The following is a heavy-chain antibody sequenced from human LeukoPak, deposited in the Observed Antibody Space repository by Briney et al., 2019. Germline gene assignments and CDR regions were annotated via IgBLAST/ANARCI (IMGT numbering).Heavy chain of an antibody. D-gene: IGHD2-8*01. CDR2: ISSSGYV. CDR1: GFTFSTYS. Sequence: GGSLMLSCAASGFTFSTYSINWVRQAPGKGLEWVSSISSSGYVQDADSAKGRFTISRDNAKNSLYLQMDSLRAEDTAVYYCARGLMVYATYYYYYMDVWGQGTTVTVSS. V-gene: IGHV3-21*01. J-gene: IGHJ6*03. CDR3: ARGLMVYATYYYYYMDV.